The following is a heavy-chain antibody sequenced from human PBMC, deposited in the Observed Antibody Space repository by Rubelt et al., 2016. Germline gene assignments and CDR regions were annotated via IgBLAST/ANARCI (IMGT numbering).Heavy chain of an antibody. Sequence: GGCLRLSCAASGFTFSSYGMNWVRQAPGKGLEWVSGISGSGDTTYYTDSVKGRFTISRDNSQNTLFLQMNSLRADDTAIYYCAKDRPLGVVAATRLDYWGQGTLVTVSS. J-gene: IGHJ4*02. CDR1: GFTFSSYG. V-gene: IGHV3-23*01. D-gene: IGHD2-15*01. CDR3: AKDRPLGVVAATRLDY. CDR2: ISGSGDTT.